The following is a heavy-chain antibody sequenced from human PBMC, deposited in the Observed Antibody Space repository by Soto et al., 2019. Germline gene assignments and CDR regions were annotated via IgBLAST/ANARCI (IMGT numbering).Heavy chain of an antibody. CDR1: GGSISSYY. V-gene: IGHV4-59*08. CDR2: VHHSWGS. Sequence: QVQLQESGPGLVKPSETLSLSCTVSGGSISSYYWSWFRQSPGKRMEWIGYVHHSWGSSYNPSLQSRVAIPLDTPKSQFSLQVASVTATDTAVYYCARQGFGPLHGLVDVWGQGTTVTVSS. D-gene: IGHD3-10*01. CDR3: ARQGFGPLHGLVDV. J-gene: IGHJ6*02.